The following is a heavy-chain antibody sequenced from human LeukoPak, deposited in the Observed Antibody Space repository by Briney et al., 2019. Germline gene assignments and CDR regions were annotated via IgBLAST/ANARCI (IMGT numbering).Heavy chain of an antibody. CDR3: ARDGVWFARGLFDY. D-gene: IGHD3-10*01. Sequence: QSGGSLRLSCAASGFTFSDHYMDWVRQAPGKGLEWVGRTRNKAKSYTTEYAASVKGRFTISRDDSQNSLYLQMNSLRAEDTAVYYCARDGVWFARGLFDYWGQGTLVTVSS. J-gene: IGHJ4*02. CDR1: GFTFSDHY. CDR2: TRNKAKSYTT. V-gene: IGHV3-72*01.